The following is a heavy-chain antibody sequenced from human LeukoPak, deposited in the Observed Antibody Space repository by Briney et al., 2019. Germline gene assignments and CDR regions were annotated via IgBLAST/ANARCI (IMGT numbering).Heavy chain of an antibody. V-gene: IGHV3-23*01. D-gene: IGHD3-22*01. CDR2: ISGSGGST. Sequence: GGSLRLSCAASGFTFSSYAMSWVRQAPGKGLEWVSAISGSGGSTYYADSVKGRFTISRDTSKTTLYLQMNSLRAEDTAVYYCAKTTVQAAEGMYYYDSSGYLAHFDYWGKGPLVTVSS. CDR3: AKTTVQAAEGMYYYDSSGYLAHFDY. J-gene: IGHJ4*02. CDR1: GFTFSSYA.